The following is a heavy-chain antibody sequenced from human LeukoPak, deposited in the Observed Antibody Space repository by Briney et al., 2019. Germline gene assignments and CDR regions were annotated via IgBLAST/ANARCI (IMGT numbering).Heavy chain of an antibody. V-gene: IGHV1-2*02. CDR1: GYTFTGYY. Sequence: ASVKVSCKASGYTFTGYYMHWVRQAPGQGLEWMGWINPNSGGTNYAQKLQGRVSMTADTSTSTAYMELRSLRSDDTAVYYCARVPGSYGSGTYYSTYWGQGTLVTVSS. D-gene: IGHD3-10*01. J-gene: IGHJ4*02. CDR3: ARVPGSYGSGTYYSTY. CDR2: INPNSGGT.